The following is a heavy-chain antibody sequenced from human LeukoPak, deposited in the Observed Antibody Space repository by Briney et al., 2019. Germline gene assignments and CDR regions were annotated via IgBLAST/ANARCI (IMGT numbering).Heavy chain of an antibody. CDR1: GFTVSSNY. J-gene: IGHJ4*02. V-gene: IGHV3-20*04. CDR2: INWNGGST. Sequence: PSGGSLRLSCAASGFTVSSNYMSWVRQAPGKGLEWVSGINWNGGSTGYADSVKGRFTISRDNAKNSLYLQMNSLRAEDTALYYCARDSYSGSYSYFDYWGQGTLVTVSS. CDR3: ARDSYSGSYSYFDY. D-gene: IGHD1-26*01.